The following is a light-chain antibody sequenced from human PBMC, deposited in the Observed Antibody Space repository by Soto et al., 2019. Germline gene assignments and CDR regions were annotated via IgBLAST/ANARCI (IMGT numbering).Light chain of an antibody. J-gene: IGLJ1*01. CDR1: SSDVGGYNY. CDR3: CSYTTNTTRQIV. Sequence: QSALTQPASVSGSPGQSITISCTGTSSDVGGYNYVSWYQQHPGKAPKFMIYDVSNRPSGVSNRFSGSKSGNTASLTISGLQAEDEADYYCCSYTTNTTRQIVFGTGTKVTVL. V-gene: IGLV2-14*03. CDR2: DVS.